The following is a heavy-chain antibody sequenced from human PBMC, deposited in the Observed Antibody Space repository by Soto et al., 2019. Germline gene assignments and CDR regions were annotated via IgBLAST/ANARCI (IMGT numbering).Heavy chain of an antibody. Sequence: QVQLVQSGAEVKKPGSSVKVSCKASGGTFSSYAISWVRQAPGQGLEWMGGIIPIFGTANYAQKFQGRVTITADESTSTAYMELSTLRYEDTAVYYCARDLPSRDGYNTNWFDPWGQGTLVTVSS. CDR2: IIPIFGTA. D-gene: IGHD5-12*01. CDR1: GGTFSSYA. V-gene: IGHV1-69*12. CDR3: ARDLPSRDGYNTNWFDP. J-gene: IGHJ5*02.